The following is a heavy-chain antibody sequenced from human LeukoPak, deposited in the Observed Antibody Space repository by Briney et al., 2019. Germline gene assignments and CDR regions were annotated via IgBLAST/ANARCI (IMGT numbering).Heavy chain of an antibody. V-gene: IGHV6-1*01. CDR1: GVSVSSYSAA. D-gene: IGHD4-23*01. CDR2: TYYRSKWYN. Sequence: SQTLSLTCAISGVSVSSYSAAWSCIRQSPWRGLEWLVRTYYRSKWYNDYAVSVKSRITINPDTSKNQFSLQLTSVTPEDTAVYYCARSGGHDAFDIWGQGTMVTVSS. J-gene: IGHJ3*02. CDR3: ARSGGHDAFDI.